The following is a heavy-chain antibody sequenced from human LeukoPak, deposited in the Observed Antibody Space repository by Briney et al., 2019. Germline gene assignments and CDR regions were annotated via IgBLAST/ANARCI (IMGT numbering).Heavy chain of an antibody. D-gene: IGHD1-14*01. CDR2: IYTSGTT. V-gene: IGHV4-4*07. J-gene: IGHJ4*02. Sequence: PSETLSLTCTVSGASISSYYWSWIRQPAGKGPEWIGRIYTSGTTNYSPSLKSRVTMSVDTSKNQFSLKLSSVTAADTAVYYCARDSGRRTGFDYWGQGTLVTVSS. CDR3: ARDSGRRTGFDY. CDR1: GASISSYY.